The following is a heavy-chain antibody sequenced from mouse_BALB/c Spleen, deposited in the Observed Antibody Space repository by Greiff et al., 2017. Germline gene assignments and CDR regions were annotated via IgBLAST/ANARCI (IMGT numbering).Heavy chain of an antibody. V-gene: IGHV2-9*02. CDR3: ARGYYGSSYVDAY. J-gene: IGHJ3*01. CDR2: IWAGGST. Sequence: VNVVESGPGLVAPSQSLSITCTVSGFSLTSYGVHWVRQPPGKGLEWLGVIWAGGSTNYNSALMSRLSISKDNSKSQVFLKMNSLQTDDTAMYYCARGYYGSSYVDAYWGQGTLVTVSA. CDR1: GFSLTSYG. D-gene: IGHD1-1*01.